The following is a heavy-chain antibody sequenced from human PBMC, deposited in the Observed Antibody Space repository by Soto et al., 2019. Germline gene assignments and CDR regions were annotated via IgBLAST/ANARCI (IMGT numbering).Heavy chain of an antibody. V-gene: IGHV3-11*01. D-gene: IGHD3-9*01. CDR3: ARDYDILTGYSPFDY. J-gene: IGHJ4*02. CDR1: GFTFSDYY. CDR2: ISSGGTTI. Sequence: QVHLVESGGGLVKPGGSLRLSCAVSGFTFSDYYMSWIRQAPGKGLEWVAYISSGGTTIYYGDSVKGRFAISRDNAKNSLYLQMNGLRAEDTAVYYCARDYDILTGYSPFDYWGQGTLVTVSS.